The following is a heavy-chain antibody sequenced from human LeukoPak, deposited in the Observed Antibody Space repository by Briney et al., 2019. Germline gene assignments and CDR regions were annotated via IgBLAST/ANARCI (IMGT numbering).Heavy chain of an antibody. Sequence: PGGSLRHSCVGSGFTFGSYWMSWVRQAPGKGLEWVANIKHDGSDHYYADSVAGRFTISRDNAKNSLYLEMSSLRAEDAAVYFCVRHPGSYNVLTGYSYYFDYWGQGTLVTVSS. D-gene: IGHD3-9*01. CDR1: GFTFGSYW. CDR3: VRHPGSYNVLTGYSYYFDY. V-gene: IGHV3-7*01. J-gene: IGHJ4*02. CDR2: IKHDGSDH.